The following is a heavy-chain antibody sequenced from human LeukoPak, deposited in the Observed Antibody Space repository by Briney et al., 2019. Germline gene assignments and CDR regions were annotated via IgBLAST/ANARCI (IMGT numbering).Heavy chain of an antibody. CDR3: ARGGYCSGGSCYGVRNWFDP. D-gene: IGHD2-15*01. J-gene: IGHJ5*02. Sequence: SETLSLTCSVSGGSVSGTNYYWAWIRQPPEKGLEWIGTIYYSGSTYYNVSLKSRVTISVDTSKNQFSLNLNAVTAADTAVYYCARGGYCSGGSCYGVRNWFDPWGQGTLVTVSS. CDR2: IYYSGST. CDR1: GGSVSGTNYY. V-gene: IGHV4-39*07.